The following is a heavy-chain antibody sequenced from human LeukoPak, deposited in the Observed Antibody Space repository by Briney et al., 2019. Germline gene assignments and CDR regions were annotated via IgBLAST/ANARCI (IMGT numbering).Heavy chain of an antibody. V-gene: IGHV1-8*01. J-gene: IGHJ6*03. CDR3: ARALSWIGNSYYYMDV. D-gene: IGHD3-3*01. Sequence: ASVKVSCKASGYTFTSYDINWVRQATGQGLEWMGWMNPNSGNTGYAQKFQGRVTMTKNTSITTAYMELSSLRSEDTAVYYCARALSWIGNSYYYMDVWGKGTTVTVSS. CDR1: GYTFTSYD. CDR2: MNPNSGNT.